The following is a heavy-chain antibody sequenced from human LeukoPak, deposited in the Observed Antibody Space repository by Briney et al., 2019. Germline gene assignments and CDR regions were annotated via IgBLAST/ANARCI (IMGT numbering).Heavy chain of an antibody. V-gene: IGHV1-18*01. CDR1: GYTFTSYG. CDR3: ARERSRCNNGNCYHQVRDPYYGMDV. Sequence: GVSVKVSCKASGYTFTSYGISWVRQAPGQGLEWMGWISAYNGDTNYAQKVQGRFTMTTDTSTSTASMELRNLRSDDTAVYYCARERSRCNNGNCYHQVRDPYYGMDVWGQGTTVTVSS. J-gene: IGHJ6*02. CDR2: ISAYNGDT. D-gene: IGHD2-21*01.